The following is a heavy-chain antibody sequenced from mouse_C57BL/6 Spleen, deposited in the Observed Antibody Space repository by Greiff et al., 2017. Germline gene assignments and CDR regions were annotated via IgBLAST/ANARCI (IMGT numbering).Heavy chain of an antibody. CDR1: GFNIKDDY. CDR2: IDPENGDT. V-gene: IGHV14-4*01. Sequence: VQLKESGAELVRPGASVKLSCTASGFNIKDDYMHWVKQRPEQGLEWIGWIDPENGDTEYASKFQGKATITADTSSNTAYLQLSSLTSEDTAVYYCTSMVTTGGPYFDYWGQGTTLTVSS. D-gene: IGHD2-2*01. J-gene: IGHJ2*01. CDR3: TSMVTTGGPYFDY.